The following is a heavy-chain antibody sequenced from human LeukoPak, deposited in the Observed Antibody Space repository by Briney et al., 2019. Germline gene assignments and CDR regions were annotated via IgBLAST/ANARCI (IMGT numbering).Heavy chain of an antibody. CDR3: ARSYRYCSGGSCYSVVVGWFDP. D-gene: IGHD2-15*01. Sequence: ASVKVSCKASGYTFTDYYMHWVRQAPGQGLEWMGWINPNSGGTNYAQKFQGGVTMTRDTSISTAYMELRRLRSDDTAVYYCARSYRYCSGGSCYSVVVGWFDPWGQGTLVTVSS. V-gene: IGHV1-2*02. CDR1: GYTFTDYY. J-gene: IGHJ5*02. CDR2: INPNSGGT.